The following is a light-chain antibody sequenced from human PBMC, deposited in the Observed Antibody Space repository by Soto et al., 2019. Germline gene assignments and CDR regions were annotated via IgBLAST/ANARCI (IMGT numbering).Light chain of an antibody. CDR1: QSLLHSNGYNY. V-gene: IGKV2-28*01. CDR2: LGT. Sequence: IVMTQSPLSLPVTPGEPASISCRSSQSLLHSNGYNYSDWYLQKPGQSPQLLLYLGTNRASGGHDRLGGSGAGIDFTLKISRGEAADVGVYYCVQALQTPGTFGQGIKVESK. J-gene: IGKJ1*01. CDR3: VQALQTPGT.